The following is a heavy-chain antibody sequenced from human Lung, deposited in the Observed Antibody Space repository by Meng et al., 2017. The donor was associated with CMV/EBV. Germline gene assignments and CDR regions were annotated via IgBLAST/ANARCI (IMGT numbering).Heavy chain of an antibody. J-gene: IGHJ4*02. V-gene: IGHV3-30*02. CDR3: AKDKGVRYLEWFSV. CDR2: IWSDGSAT. Sequence: GESLKISCTASGLTFSNHGMHWVRQAPGKGLEWVAFIWSDGSATYYADSMRGRFTISRDNSKNTVYLQMNSLRTEDTAVYSCAKDKGVRYLEWFSVRGQKTMVTVSS. D-gene: IGHD3-3*01. CDR1: GLTFSNHG.